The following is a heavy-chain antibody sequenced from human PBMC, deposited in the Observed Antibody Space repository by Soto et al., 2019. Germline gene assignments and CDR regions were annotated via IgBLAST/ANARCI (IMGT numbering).Heavy chain of an antibody. V-gene: IGHV3-30*18. Sequence: QVQLVESGGGVVQPGRSLRLSCAASGFTFSSFGMHWVRQAPGKGLEWVAVISYDGSNKYYADSVKGRFTISRDNSKNTLYLQMNSLRAEDTAVYYRAKSWGVGVNYYYYGMDVWGQGTTVTVSS. CDR1: GFTFSSFG. J-gene: IGHJ6*02. D-gene: IGHD1-26*01. CDR3: AKSWGVGVNYYYYGMDV. CDR2: ISYDGSNK.